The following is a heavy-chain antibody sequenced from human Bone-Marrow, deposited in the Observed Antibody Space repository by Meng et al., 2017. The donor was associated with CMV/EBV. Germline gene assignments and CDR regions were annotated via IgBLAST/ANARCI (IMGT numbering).Heavy chain of an antibody. CDR2: INHSGST. D-gene: IGHD3-3*01. V-gene: IGHV4-34*01. CDR1: GGSFSGYY. Sequence: GSLRLSCAVYGGSFSGYYWSWIRQPPGKGLEWIGEINHSGSTNYNPSLKSRVTISVDTSKNQFSLKLSSVTAADTAVYYCARDRKDFWSGYYTGRDYYYGMDVWGQGTTVTVSS. CDR3: ARDRKDFWSGYYTGRDYYYGMDV. J-gene: IGHJ6*02.